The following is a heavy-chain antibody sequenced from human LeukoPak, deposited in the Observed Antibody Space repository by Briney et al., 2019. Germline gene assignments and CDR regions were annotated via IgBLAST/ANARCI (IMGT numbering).Heavy chain of an antibody. D-gene: IGHD3-3*01. CDR1: GGSISSSSYY. Sequence: PSETLSLTCTVSGGSISSSSYYWGWIRQPPGKGLEWIGEIYHSGSTNYNPSLKSRVTISVDKSKNQFSLKLSSVTAADTAVYYCARSRGGRRFLEWTPIGYFDYWGQGTLVTVSS. V-gene: IGHV4-39*07. CDR3: ARSRGGRRFLEWTPIGYFDY. J-gene: IGHJ4*02. CDR2: IYHSGST.